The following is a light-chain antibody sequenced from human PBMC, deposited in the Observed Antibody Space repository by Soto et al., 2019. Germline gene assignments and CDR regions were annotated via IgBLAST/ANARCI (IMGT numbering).Light chain of an antibody. CDR3: QQYGSSPRT. CDR2: GAS. J-gene: IGKJ1*01. CDR1: QSVSSNY. V-gene: IGKV3-20*01. Sequence: EIVLTQSPGTLSLSPGDRATLSCRAGQSVSSNYVAWYQQKPGQAPRLLVYGASIRATGIPDSFSGSGSGTDFTLVIRRLEPEDFAVYYCQQYGSSPRTFGQGTKVEIK.